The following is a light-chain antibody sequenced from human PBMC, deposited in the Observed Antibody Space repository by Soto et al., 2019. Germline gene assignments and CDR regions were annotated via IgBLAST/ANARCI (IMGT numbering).Light chain of an antibody. CDR1: QDTSKF. CDR3: QQYYGLPYT. J-gene: IGKJ2*01. CDR2: DAF. V-gene: IGKV1-33*01. Sequence: DIQLTQSPSSLSVSVGDRVTMTCQASQDTSKFLNWYHHKPGKAPKLLIYDAFNLETGVPARFSGSGSVTHFTLTITGLQPEDVGTYYCQQYYGLPYTFGQGTMVEIK.